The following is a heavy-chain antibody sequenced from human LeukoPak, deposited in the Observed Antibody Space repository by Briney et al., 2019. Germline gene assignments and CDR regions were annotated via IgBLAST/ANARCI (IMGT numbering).Heavy chain of an antibody. CDR1: GFVFSRDN. D-gene: IGHD3-16*01. V-gene: IGHV3-48*04. CDR2: ISEAI. CDR3: VREVGRPKTFYFDS. Sequence: PGGSLRLSCIASGFVFSRDNMNWVRRAPGKGLEWVAHISEAIYYADSVQGRFTISRDNAKNSLYLQMSSLRAEDTAMYYCVREVGRPKTFYFDSWGRGTPVTVSS. J-gene: IGHJ4*02.